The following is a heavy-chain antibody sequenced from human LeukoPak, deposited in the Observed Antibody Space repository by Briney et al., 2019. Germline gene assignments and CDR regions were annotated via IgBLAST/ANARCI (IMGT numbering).Heavy chain of an antibody. Sequence: SETLSLTCTVSGGPISSGSYYWSWIRQPAGKGLEWIGRIYTSGSTNYNPSLKSRVTISVDTSKNQFSLKLSSVTAADTAVYYCARDIWGTFDPWGQGTLVTVSS. V-gene: IGHV4-61*02. CDR2: IYTSGST. D-gene: IGHD3-16*01. CDR1: GGPISSGSYY. J-gene: IGHJ5*02. CDR3: ARDIWGTFDP.